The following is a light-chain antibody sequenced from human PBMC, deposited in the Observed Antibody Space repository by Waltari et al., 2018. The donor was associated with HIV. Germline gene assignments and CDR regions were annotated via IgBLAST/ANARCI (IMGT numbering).Light chain of an antibody. CDR1: SRDDGGLTY. V-gene: IGLV2-14*01. Sequence: QSALTQPASVSGSPGQPITISCPGTSRDDGGLTYVYWYQQHPGKAPKLMIYDVSNRPSGVSNRCSGSKSGNTASLTIAGLQAEDEADYYCSSYTSSSTLVFGGGTKLTVL. CDR3: SSYTSSSTLV. J-gene: IGLJ2*01. CDR2: DVS.